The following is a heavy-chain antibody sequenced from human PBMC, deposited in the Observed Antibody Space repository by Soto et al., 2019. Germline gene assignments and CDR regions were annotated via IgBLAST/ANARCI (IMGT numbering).Heavy chain of an antibody. J-gene: IGHJ6*02. CDR2: ISDNGGRT. D-gene: IGHD3-9*01. V-gene: IGHV3-23*01. CDR3: AKIFSGVANYWYGMDV. CDR1: GFTFSNYA. Sequence: SLRLSCAASGFTFSNYAMVWVRQTPGKGLECVSTISDNGGRTYYGDSLEGRFTISRDNSKNTLYLQMSSLRVEDTARYYCAKIFSGVANYWYGMDVWGQGTTVTVSS.